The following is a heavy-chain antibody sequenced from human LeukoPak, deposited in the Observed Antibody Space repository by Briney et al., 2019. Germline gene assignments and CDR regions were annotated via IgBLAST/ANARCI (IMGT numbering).Heavy chain of an antibody. D-gene: IGHD6-19*01. CDR2: IWYGGSNK. Sequence: GRSLRLSCAASGFTFSSYGMHWVRQAPGKGLEWVAVIWYGGSNKYYADSVKGRFTISRDNAKNSLYLQMNSLRAEDTAVYYCARDSSGWYYFDYWGQGTLVTVSS. CDR3: ARDSSGWYYFDY. V-gene: IGHV3-33*08. CDR1: GFTFSSYG. J-gene: IGHJ4*02.